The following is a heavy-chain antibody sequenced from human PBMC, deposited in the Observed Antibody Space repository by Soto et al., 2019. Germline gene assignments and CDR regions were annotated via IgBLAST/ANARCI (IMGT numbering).Heavy chain of an antibody. CDR3: ARDVSPGSSSLYLDAFDI. V-gene: IGHV3-7*05. D-gene: IGHD6-13*01. J-gene: IGHJ3*02. CDR2: INRDGSKK. Sequence: EVQLEESGGDLVQPGGSLRLSCAASGFTPSAYWMTWVRQAPGKGLEWVANINRDGSKKSYLDSVRGRFTISRDNVGNSLYLRMDSLRADDTALYYCARDVSPGSSSLYLDAFDIWGQGTMVTVSS. CDR1: GFTPSAYW.